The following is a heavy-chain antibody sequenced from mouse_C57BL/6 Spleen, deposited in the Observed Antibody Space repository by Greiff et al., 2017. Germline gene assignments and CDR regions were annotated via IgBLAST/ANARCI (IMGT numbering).Heavy chain of an antibody. CDR2: IRNKANGYTT. J-gene: IGHJ2*01. CDR3: ARSSHYYGKDY. CDR1: GFTFTDYY. D-gene: IGHD1-1*01. Sequence: DVKLVESGGGLVQPGGSLSLSCAASGFTFTDYYMSWVRQPPGKALEWVGFIRNKANGYTTEYSASVKGRFTISRDNSQSILYLQMNALGAEDSATYYCARSSHYYGKDYWGQGTTLTVSS. V-gene: IGHV7-3*01.